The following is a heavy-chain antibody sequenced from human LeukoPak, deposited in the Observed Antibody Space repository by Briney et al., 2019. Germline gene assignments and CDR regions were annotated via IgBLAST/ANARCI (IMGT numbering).Heavy chain of an antibody. Sequence: ASVKVSCKASGGTFSSYAISWVRQAPGQGLEWMGRIIPILGIANYAQKFQGRVTITADKSTSTAYMELSSLRSEDTAVYYCAKDFYHSRAMVRGVVNVYWGQGTLVTVSS. J-gene: IGHJ4*02. D-gene: IGHD3-10*01. V-gene: IGHV1-69*04. CDR1: GGTFSSYA. CDR3: AKDFYHSRAMVRGVVNVY. CDR2: IIPILGIA.